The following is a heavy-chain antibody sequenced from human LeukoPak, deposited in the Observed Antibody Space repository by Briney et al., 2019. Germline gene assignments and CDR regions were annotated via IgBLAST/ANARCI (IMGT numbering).Heavy chain of an antibody. J-gene: IGHJ4*02. V-gene: IGHV4-61*08. CDR1: GGSISSGGYS. D-gene: IGHD6-13*01. CDR2: IYYSGST. CDR3: AAAADFGYFDY. Sequence: PSQTLSLTCAVSGGSISSGGYSWSWIRQPPGKGLEWIGYIYYSGSTNYNPSLKSRVTISVDTSKNQFSLKLSSVTAADTAVYYCAAAADFGYFDYWGQGTLVTVSS.